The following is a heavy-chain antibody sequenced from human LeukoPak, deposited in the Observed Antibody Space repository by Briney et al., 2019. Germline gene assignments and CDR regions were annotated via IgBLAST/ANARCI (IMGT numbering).Heavy chain of an antibody. V-gene: IGHV4-34*01. CDR1: GGSFSGYY. Sequence: AETLSLTCAVYGGSFSGYYWSWIRQPPGKGLEWVGEINRGGSTNYNPSLTSRVTISVDTSKSQFSLKLSSVTAADTAGYYCPSFKALWFGELAYSFDYWGQGTLVTVSS. CDR2: INRGGST. J-gene: IGHJ4*02. D-gene: IGHD3-10*01. CDR3: PSFKALWFGELAYSFDY.